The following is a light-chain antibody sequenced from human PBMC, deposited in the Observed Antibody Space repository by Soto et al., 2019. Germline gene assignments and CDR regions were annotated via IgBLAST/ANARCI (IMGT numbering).Light chain of an antibody. V-gene: IGKV2-28*01. Sequence: IVMTQSPLSLPVTPGEPASISCRSSQSLLHSNGYNYLDWYLQKPGQSPQLLIYLGSNRASGVPDRFSGSGSGTDFTLKISRVEAEDVGVYYCMQALQTPPTFGQGNKLEIK. CDR1: QSLLHSNGYNY. CDR2: LGS. J-gene: IGKJ2*01. CDR3: MQALQTPPT.